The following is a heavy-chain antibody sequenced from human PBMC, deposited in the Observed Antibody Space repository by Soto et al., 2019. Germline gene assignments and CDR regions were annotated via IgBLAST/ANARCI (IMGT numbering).Heavy chain of an antibody. CDR1: GGPISSYY. V-gene: IGHV4-4*07. CDR3: ASTGGNSGYYY. Sequence: SSETLSLTCTVSGGPISSYYWSWIRQPAGKGLEWIGRIYSSGSTNYNPSLKSRVTMSVDTSKNQFSLKLSSVTAADTAVYYCASTGGNSGYYYWGQGTPVTVSS. D-gene: IGHD3-22*01. J-gene: IGHJ4*02. CDR2: IYSSGST.